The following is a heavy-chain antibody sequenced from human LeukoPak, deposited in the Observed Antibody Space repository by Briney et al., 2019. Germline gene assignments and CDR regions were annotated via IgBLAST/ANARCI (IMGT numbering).Heavy chain of an antibody. CDR2: IKLDGSEK. CDR3: ARDQYDTWSRRGNFDS. Sequence: PAGGSLRLSCVAPGFTSGKYWMSWVRQAPGKGLEWVANIKLDGSEKNYVDSVKGRFTISRDNTKNSLYLQMNSLRVEDTAVFYCARDQYDTWSRRGNFDSWGQGTLVIVSS. J-gene: IGHJ4*02. CDR1: GFTSGKYW. D-gene: IGHD3-3*01. V-gene: IGHV3-7*03.